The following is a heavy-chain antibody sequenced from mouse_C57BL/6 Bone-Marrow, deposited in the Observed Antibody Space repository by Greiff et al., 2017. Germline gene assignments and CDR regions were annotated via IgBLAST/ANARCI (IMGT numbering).Heavy chain of an antibody. V-gene: IGHV3-6*01. Sequence: DVKLVESGPGLVKPSQSLSLTCSVTGYSITSGYYWNWIRQFPGNKLEWMGYISYDGSNNYNPSLKNRISITRDTSKNQFFLKLNSVTTEDTATYYCARDLFWGQGTLVTVSA. CDR3: ARDLF. J-gene: IGHJ3*01. CDR1: GYSITSGYY. CDR2: ISYDGSN.